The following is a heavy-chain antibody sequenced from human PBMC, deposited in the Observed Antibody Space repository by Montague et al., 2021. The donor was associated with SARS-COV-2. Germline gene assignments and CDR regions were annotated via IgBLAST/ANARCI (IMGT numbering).Heavy chain of an antibody. CDR1: GLPLSTSGLC. CDR2: TDWDDDK. CDR3: ARIPNDSWYVSYFDY. D-gene: IGHD6-13*01. J-gene: IGHJ4*02. V-gene: IGHV2-70*01. Sequence: PALVKPTQTLTLTCTLSGLPLSTSGLCVGWIRQPPGKALEWLALTDWDDDKYYSPSLKTRLSISKDISKNQVVLTMANMEPVDTATYYCARIPNDSWYVSYFDYWGQGILVTVSS.